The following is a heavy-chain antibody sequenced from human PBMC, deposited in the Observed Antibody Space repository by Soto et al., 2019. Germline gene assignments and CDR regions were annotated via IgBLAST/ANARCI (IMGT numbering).Heavy chain of an antibody. V-gene: IGHV1-69*12. D-gene: IGHD1-7*01. J-gene: IGHJ4*02. Sequence: QVQLVQSGAEVKKPGSSVKVSCKASGGTFSSYAISWVRQAPGQGLEWMGAIIPIFRTANYPQKFQGRVTLTAGDXXNXGXXELSSRSPEDTAVYYCARTPRLAGNLASPGGYFAYWGQGTLVTVPS. CDR3: ARTPRLAGNLASPGGYFAY. CDR1: GGTFSSYA. CDR2: IIPIFRTA.